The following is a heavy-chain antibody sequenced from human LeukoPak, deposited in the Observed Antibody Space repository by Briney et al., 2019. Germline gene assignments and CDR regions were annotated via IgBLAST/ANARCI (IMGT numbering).Heavy chain of an antibody. CDR1: DFIFSAYV. CDR2: ISTVPGRT. J-gene: IGHJ3*01. D-gene: IGHD3-22*01. CDR3: LKTHDSSGHYSPYDTFDV. Sequence: PGGSLRLSCAGTDFIFSAYVMNWVRQAPGKGLEWVSSISTVPGRTYYADSVKGRFTISRDNSQRTLHLQMSSLSAEDTALYYWLKTHDSSGHYSPYDTFDVWGQRTMVTVSS. V-gene: IGHV3-23*01.